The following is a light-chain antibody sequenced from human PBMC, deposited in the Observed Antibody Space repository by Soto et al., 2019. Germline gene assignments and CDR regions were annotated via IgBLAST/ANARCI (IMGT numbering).Light chain of an antibody. Sequence: SYELTQPPSVSVAPGQTARITCGGNNIGGQTVHWYQQRPGQAPVLVVSDDSDRPSGIPERFSGSNSGNTATLTISRVEAGDEADYYCQLCHSSSDHWVFGGGTKVTVL. J-gene: IGLJ3*02. V-gene: IGLV3-21*02. CDR1: NIGGQT. CDR2: DDS. CDR3: QLCHSSSDHWV.